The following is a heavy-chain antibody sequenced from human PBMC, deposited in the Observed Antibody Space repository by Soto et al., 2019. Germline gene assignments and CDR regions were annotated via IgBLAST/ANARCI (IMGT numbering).Heavy chain of an antibody. CDR1: GYTFIGYG. CDR2: ISAYNGNT. D-gene: IGHD2-15*01. CDR3: ARDRDLGYCSGGSCQSTEFDY. V-gene: IGHV1-18*01. Sequence: GASVKVSCKASGYTFIGYGISWVRQAPGQGLEWMGWISAYNGNTNYPQKLQGRVTMTTDTSTSTAYMELRSLRSDDTAVYYCARDRDLGYCSGGSCQSTEFDYWG. J-gene: IGHJ4*01.